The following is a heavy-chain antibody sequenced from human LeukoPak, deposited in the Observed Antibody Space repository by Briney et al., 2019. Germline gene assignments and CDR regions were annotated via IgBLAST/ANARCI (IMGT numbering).Heavy chain of an antibody. CDR3: ATGTYEGDDAFDI. D-gene: IGHD1-1*01. CDR1: GYTFTGYY. J-gene: IGHJ3*02. V-gene: IGHV1-2*04. CDR2: INPNSGGT. Sequence: SVKVSCKASGYTFTGYYMHWVRQAPGQGLEWMGWINPNSGGTNYAQKFQGWVTMTRDTSISTAYMELSRLRSDDTAVYYCATGTYEGDDAFDIWGQGTMVTVSS.